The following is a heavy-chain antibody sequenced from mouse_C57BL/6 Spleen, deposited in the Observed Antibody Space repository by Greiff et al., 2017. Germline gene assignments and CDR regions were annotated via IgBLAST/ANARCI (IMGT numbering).Heavy chain of an antibody. V-gene: IGHV1-82*01. CDR1: GYAFSSSW. CDR2: IYPGDGDT. Sequence: QLQQSGPELVKPGASVKISCKASGYAFSSSWMNWVKQRPGKGLEWIGRIYPGDGDTNYNGKFKGKATLTADKSSSTAYMQLSSLTSEDSAVYFCANYYDRYFDVWGTGTTVTVSS. D-gene: IGHD2-4*01. J-gene: IGHJ1*03. CDR3: ANYYDRYFDV.